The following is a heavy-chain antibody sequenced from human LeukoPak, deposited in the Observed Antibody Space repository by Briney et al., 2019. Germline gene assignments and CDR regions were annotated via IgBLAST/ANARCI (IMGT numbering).Heavy chain of an antibody. D-gene: IGHD6-19*01. Sequence: GGSLRLSCAASGFTFSNYAMNWVRQAPGKGLEWVSYISSSGRTKYYADSVKGRFTISRDNAKNSLYLQMNSLRDEDTAVYYCARDRSSGWYNDYWGQGTLVTVSS. CDR1: GFTFSNYA. J-gene: IGHJ4*02. CDR2: ISSSGRTK. V-gene: IGHV3-48*02. CDR3: ARDRSSGWYNDY.